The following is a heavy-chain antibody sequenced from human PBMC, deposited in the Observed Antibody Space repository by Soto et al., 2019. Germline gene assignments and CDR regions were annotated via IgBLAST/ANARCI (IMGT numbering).Heavy chain of an antibody. D-gene: IGHD2-2*01. J-gene: IGHJ3*01. V-gene: IGHV2-5*02. CDR3: AHAYGGTSWPNDAFDV. CDR2: IYWDDDQ. Sequence: QITLKESGPTLVKPTQTLTLTCTFSGFSLSTDGVGVGWIRQPPGKALEWLALIYWDDDQRYSPSLKTRLTITKDTSXXXVVLTXTXXXXVDXXXYXXAHAYGGTSWPNDAFDVWGQGTVVTVSS. CDR1: GFSLSTDGVG.